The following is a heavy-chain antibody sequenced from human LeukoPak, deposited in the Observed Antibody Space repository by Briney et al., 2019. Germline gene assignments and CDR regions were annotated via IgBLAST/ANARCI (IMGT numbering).Heavy chain of an antibody. CDR3: AKLLNDYGDYVFDS. V-gene: IGHV3-23*01. J-gene: IGHJ5*01. D-gene: IGHD4-17*01. Sequence: GGSLRLSCVASGFTFRVYALTWVRQAPGKGLEWVSAISGSGTRKHYADSVAGRFTISRDNSKNTVYLQMSSLRAEDTAVYYCAKLLNDYGDYVFDSWGQGTLVTVSS. CDR2: ISGSGTRK. CDR1: GFTFRVYA.